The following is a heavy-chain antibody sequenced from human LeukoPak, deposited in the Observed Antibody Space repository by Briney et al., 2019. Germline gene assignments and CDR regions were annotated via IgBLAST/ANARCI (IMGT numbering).Heavy chain of an antibody. CDR1: GYIFTNFD. V-gene: IGHV1-8*01. CDR3: ARESRTQIPNAFDI. J-gene: IGHJ3*02. Sequence: ASVKVSCKASGYIFTNFDINWVRQATGQGLEWVGWMNSNSGNTGYGQKFQGRITLTRDTAISTAYMELTSLRYEDAAVYYCARESRTQIPNAFDIWGQGTMVTVSS. CDR2: MNSNSGNT. D-gene: IGHD2-15*01.